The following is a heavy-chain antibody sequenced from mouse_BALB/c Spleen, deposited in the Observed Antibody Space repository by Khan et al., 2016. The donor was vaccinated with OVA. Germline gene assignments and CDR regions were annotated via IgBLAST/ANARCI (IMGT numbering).Heavy chain of an antibody. CDR1: GDSITSGY. CDR3: ACELRGFAY. Sequence: MQLEESGPSLVKPSQTLSLTCSVTGDSITSGYWNWIRKFPGNKLEYMGYISYSGNSYYNPSLKSRISITRDTSKKQYYLQLNSVTTEDTATYYCACELRGFAYWGQGTLITVSA. CDR2: ISYSGNS. V-gene: IGHV3-8*02. J-gene: IGHJ3*01. D-gene: IGHD1-1*01.